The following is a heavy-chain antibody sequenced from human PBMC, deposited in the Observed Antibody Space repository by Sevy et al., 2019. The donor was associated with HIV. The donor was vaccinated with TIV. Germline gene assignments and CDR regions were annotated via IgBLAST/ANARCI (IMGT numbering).Heavy chain of an antibody. J-gene: IGHJ5*02. CDR1: GGSISSGGYY. Sequence: SETLSLTCTVSGGSISSGGYYWSWIRQHPGKGLEGIGYIYYSGSTYYNPSLKRRVTISVDTAKNQFSLKLSSVTAAATAVYYCAREGYSYGPVHPWGQGTLVTVSS. CDR2: IYYSGST. CDR3: AREGYSYGPVHP. V-gene: IGHV4-31*03. D-gene: IGHD5-18*01.